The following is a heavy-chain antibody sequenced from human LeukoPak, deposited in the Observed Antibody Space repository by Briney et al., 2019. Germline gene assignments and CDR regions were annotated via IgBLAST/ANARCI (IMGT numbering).Heavy chain of an antibody. CDR1: GFTFSSYS. V-gene: IGHV3-21*01. D-gene: IGHD3-22*01. J-gene: IGHJ4*02. Sequence: GSLRLSCAASGFTFSSYSMNWVRQAPGKGLGWVSSISSSSSYIYYADSVKGRFTISRDNAKNSLYLQMNSLRAEDTAVYYCARESLGSSGYYRDYWGQGTLVTVSS. CDR3: ARESLGSSGYYRDY. CDR2: ISSSSSYI.